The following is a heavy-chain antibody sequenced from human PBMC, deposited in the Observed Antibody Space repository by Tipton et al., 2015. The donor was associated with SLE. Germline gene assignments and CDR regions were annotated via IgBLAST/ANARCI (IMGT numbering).Heavy chain of an antibody. V-gene: IGHV3-9*01. D-gene: IGHD2-8*01. CDR2: ISWNSGSI. J-gene: IGHJ4*02. CDR3: AKGGIVLMVYAYFDY. CDR1: GFTFDDYA. Sequence: QLVQSGGGLVQPGRSLRLSCAASGFTFDDYAMHWVRQAPGKGLEWVSGISWNSGSIGYADSVKGRFTISRDNAKNSLYLQMNSLRAEDTALYYCAKGGIVLMVYAYFDYWGQGTLVTVSS.